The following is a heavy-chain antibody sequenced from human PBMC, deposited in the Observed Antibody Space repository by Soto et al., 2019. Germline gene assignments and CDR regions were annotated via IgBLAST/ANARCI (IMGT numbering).Heavy chain of an antibody. Sequence: EVQLLESGGGLVQPGGSLRLSCAVSGLTFSSYAMNWVRQAPGKGLEWVSGISDSGGSTYYADSVKGRFTISRDNPKSTLYLQMNSLKAEDTAVYYCAKNPFSGTNWGQGTLVTVSS. D-gene: IGHD1-1*01. CDR2: ISDSGGST. V-gene: IGHV3-23*01. CDR3: AKNPFSGTN. CDR1: GLTFSSYA. J-gene: IGHJ1*01.